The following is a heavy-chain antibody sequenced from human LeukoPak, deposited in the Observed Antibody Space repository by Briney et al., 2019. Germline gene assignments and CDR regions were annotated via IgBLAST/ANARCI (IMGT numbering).Heavy chain of an antibody. D-gene: IGHD3-22*01. Sequence: GGSLRISCAASGFTFSSYWMGWVRQAPGKGLEWVANIKQDGSEKYYVDSVKGRFTISRDNAKNSLYLQMNSLRAEDTAVYYCARGGVGWYYYDSSGYTVYWGQGTLVTVSS. J-gene: IGHJ4*02. CDR1: GFTFSSYW. CDR2: IKQDGSEK. V-gene: IGHV3-7*01. CDR3: ARGGVGWYYYDSSGYTVY.